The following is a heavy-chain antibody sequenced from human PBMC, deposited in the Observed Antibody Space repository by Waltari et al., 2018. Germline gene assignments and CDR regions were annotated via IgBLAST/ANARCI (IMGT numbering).Heavy chain of an antibody. Sequence: QVQLQESGPGLVKPSETLSPTCTVPGGSISSYYWSWIRQPPGKGLEWIGYTYYSGSTNYNPSRKSRVTISVDTSKNQFSLKLSSVTAADTAVYYCARVGYDSSGYNFQHWGRGTLVTVSS. CDR2: TYYSGST. J-gene: IGHJ1*01. V-gene: IGHV4-59*01. D-gene: IGHD3-22*01. CDR1: GGSISSYY. CDR3: ARVGYDSSGYNFQH.